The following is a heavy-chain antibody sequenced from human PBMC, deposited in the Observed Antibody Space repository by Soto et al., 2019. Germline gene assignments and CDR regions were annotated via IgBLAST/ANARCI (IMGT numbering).Heavy chain of an antibody. CDR3: ARAQFYSCSGNYNYLMFDA. Sequence: SETLSLTCAVSGGSIGGVGYSWSWIRQPPGGGLEWIGYMYHSGTFLKSPSLKTRLTMSLDMSKNQFSLTLNSMTAADTAVYYCARAQFYSCSGNYNYLMFDAWGQGIQVTVSA. D-gene: IGHD3-3*01. V-gene: IGHV4-30-2*01. CDR1: GGSIGGVGYS. J-gene: IGHJ5*02. CDR2: MYHSGTF.